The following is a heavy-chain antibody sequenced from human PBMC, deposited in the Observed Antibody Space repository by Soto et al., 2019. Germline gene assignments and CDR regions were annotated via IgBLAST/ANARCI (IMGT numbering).Heavy chain of an antibody. D-gene: IGHD3-22*01. V-gene: IGHV1-69*13. CDR3: GGGDYYDSSGYYPNPEFYYYYYGMDV. CDR1: GGTFSSYA. Sequence: ASVKVSCKASGGTFSSYAISWVRQAPGQGLEWMGGIIPIFGTANYAQKFQGRVTITADESTSTAYMELSSLRSEDTAVYYCGGGDYYDSSGYYPNPEFYYYYYGMDVWGQGTTVAVSS. CDR2: IIPIFGTA. J-gene: IGHJ6*02.